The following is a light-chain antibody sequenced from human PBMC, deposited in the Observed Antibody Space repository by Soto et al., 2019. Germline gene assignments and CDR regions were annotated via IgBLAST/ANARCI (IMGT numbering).Light chain of an antibody. V-gene: IGKV3-20*01. J-gene: IGKJ1*01. CDR1: QSVTSYY. Sequence: ELVLTQSPGTLSLSPGERATLSCRASQSVTSYYLAWYQQKPGQAPMLLIHGASSRATGIPDRFSGSGSGTDFTLTISRLEPKDFAVYYCQQYGRPFGQGTKVEIK. CDR3: QQYGRP. CDR2: GAS.